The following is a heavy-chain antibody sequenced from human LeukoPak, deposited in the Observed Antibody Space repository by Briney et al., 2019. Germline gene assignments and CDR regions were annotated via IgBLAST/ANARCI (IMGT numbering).Heavy chain of an antibody. D-gene: IGHD3-3*01. J-gene: IGHJ4*02. CDR1: GFTFSNAW. CDR3: TTEYGVVIPHFDY. Sequence: GGSLRLSCAASGFTFSNAWMSWVRQAPGKGLEWVGRIKSKTDGGTTDYAAPVKGRFTISRDDSKNTLYLQMNSLKTEDTAVYYCTTEYGVVIPHFDYWGQGTLVTVSS. V-gene: IGHV3-15*01. CDR2: IKSKTDGGTT.